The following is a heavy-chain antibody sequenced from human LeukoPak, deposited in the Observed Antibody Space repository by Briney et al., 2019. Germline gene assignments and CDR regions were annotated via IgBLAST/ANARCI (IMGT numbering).Heavy chain of an antibody. D-gene: IGHD3-10*01. CDR3: ARGNYYGSGSYYTNWFDP. Sequence: GESLKISCKGSGYSFASYWNGWVRQMPGKGLEWMGIIYPGDSDTRYSPSFQGQVTISADKSISTAYLQWSGLKASDTAMYYCARGNYYGSGSYYTNWFDPWGQGTLVTVSS. J-gene: IGHJ5*02. CDR1: GYSFASYW. V-gene: IGHV5-51*01. CDR2: IYPGDSDT.